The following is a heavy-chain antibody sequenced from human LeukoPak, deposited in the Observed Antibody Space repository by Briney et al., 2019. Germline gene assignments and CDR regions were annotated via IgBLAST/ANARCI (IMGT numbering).Heavy chain of an antibody. CDR1: GFTFSSYG. D-gene: IGHD5-12*01. J-gene: IGHJ1*01. Sequence: GGSLRLSCAASGFTFSSYGMNWVRQAPGKGLEWVSGISGSGDRTYYADSVKGRFSISRDNSENTLLLQMNSLRADDTAVYYCARNRPAGYAYGFELQHWGQGTPVTVSS. CDR2: ISGSGDRT. V-gene: IGHV3-23*01. CDR3: ARNRPAGYAYGFELQH.